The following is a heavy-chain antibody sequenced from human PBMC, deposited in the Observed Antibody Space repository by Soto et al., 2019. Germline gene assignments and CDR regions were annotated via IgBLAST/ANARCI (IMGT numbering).Heavy chain of an antibody. D-gene: IGHD2-21*01. V-gene: IGHV4-59*01. CDR3: ARRWGGTFDY. Sequence: SETLSLTCTVSGGSISSYYWRWIRQPPGKGLEWIGDIYYSGSTNYNPSLKSRVTISVDTSKDQFSLKLSSVTAADTAVYYCARRWGGTFDYWGQGTLVTVSS. CDR1: GGSISSYY. CDR2: IYYSGST. J-gene: IGHJ4*02.